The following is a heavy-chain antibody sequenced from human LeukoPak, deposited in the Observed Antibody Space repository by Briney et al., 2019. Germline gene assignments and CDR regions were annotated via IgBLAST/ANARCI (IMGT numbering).Heavy chain of an antibody. CDR1: GFTFSSYG. CDR3: ARAGQRRKYYYDSSGYPFDY. Sequence: PGGSLRLSCAASGFTFSSYGMHWVRQAPGKGLEWVANIKQDGSEKYYVDSVKGRFTISRDNAKNSLYLQMNSLRAEDTAVYYCARAGQRRKYYYDSSGYPFDYWGQGTLVTVSS. CDR2: IKQDGSEK. D-gene: IGHD3-22*01. J-gene: IGHJ4*02. V-gene: IGHV3-7*01.